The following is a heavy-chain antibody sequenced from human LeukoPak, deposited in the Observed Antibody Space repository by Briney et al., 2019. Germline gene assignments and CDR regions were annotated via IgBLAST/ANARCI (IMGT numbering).Heavy chain of an antibody. CDR1: GFIFDNAW. V-gene: IGHV3-15*01. CDR2: IKSKTDGGTT. J-gene: IGHJ4*02. Sequence: GGSLRLSCAASGFIFDNAWMSWVRQAPGKGLEWVGRIKSKTDGGTTDYAAPVKGRFTISRDDSKNTLYLQMNSLKTEDTAVYYCTSTLMNIAAAGGSPYWGQGTLVTVSS. CDR3: TSTLMNIAAAGGSPY. D-gene: IGHD6-13*01.